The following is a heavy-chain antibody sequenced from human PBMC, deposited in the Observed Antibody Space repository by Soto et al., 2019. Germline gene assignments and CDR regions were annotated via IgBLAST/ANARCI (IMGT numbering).Heavy chain of an antibody. Sequence: SVKVSCKASGGTFSSYAISWVRQAPGQGLEWMGGIIPIFGTANYAQKFQGRVTITADEATSTAYMELSSLRSEDTAVYYCARGRALSYYDCWSGYSNYYYGIDLWGQGTTVTVSS. CDR2: IIPIFGTA. CDR1: GGTFSSYA. CDR3: ARGRALSYYDCWSGYSNYYYGIDL. V-gene: IGHV1-69*13. D-gene: IGHD3-3*01. J-gene: IGHJ6*02.